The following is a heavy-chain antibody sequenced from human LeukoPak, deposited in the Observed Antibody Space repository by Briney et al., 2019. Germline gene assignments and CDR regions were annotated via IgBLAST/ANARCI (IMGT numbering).Heavy chain of an antibody. CDR2: IYDSGST. D-gene: IGHD2-2*01. V-gene: IGHV4-31*03. CDR3: ARALGRYCSSTSCYGYYFDY. J-gene: IGHJ4*02. Sequence: PSQTLSLTCTVSGRSISSGGYYWSWIRQHPGTGLEWIGYIYDSGSTYYNPSLKSRVTISVDTSKNQFSLKLSSVTAADTAVYYCARALGRYCSSTSCYGYYFDYWGQGTLVTVSS. CDR1: GRSISSGGYY.